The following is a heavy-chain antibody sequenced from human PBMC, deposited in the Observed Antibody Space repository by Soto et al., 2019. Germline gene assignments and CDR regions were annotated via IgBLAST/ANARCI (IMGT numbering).Heavy chain of an antibody. CDR2: ISPGGGST. CDR3: AKALGNPYYYYYMDV. D-gene: IGHD1-1*01. J-gene: IGHJ6*03. V-gene: IGHV3-23*01. CDR1: GFNFNIYA. Sequence: EVQLLESGGGLVQPGGCLRLSCAASGFNFNIYAMTWVRQAPGKGLEWVSTISPGGGSTYFADSVKGRVTISRDNSKNTRSLQMNSLRAEDTATYFCAKALGNPYYYYYMDVWGTGTTVTVSS.